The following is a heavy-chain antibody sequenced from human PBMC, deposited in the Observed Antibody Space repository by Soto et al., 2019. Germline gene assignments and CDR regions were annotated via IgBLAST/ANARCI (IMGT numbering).Heavy chain of an antibody. J-gene: IGHJ4*02. CDR3: ARVGTYGSGSYYNKVPFDY. V-gene: IGHV1-3*01. CDR1: GYTFTSYA. D-gene: IGHD3-10*01. CDR2: INAGNGNT. Sequence: ASVKVSCKASGYTFTSYAVHWVRQAPGQRLEWMGWINAGNGNTKYSQKFQGKVTITRDTSASTAYMELGSLRSEDTAVYYCARVGTYGSGSYYNKVPFDYWGQGTLVTVSS.